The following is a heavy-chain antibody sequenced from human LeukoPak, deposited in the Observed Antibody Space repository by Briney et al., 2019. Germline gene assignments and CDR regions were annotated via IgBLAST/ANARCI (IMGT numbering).Heavy chain of an antibody. V-gene: IGHV1-69*06. CDR1: GGTFSSYA. CDR3: ARERYIAARPDYYYYYMDV. CDR2: IIPIFGTA. J-gene: IGHJ6*03. Sequence: ASVTVSCKASGGTFSSYAISWVRQAPGQGLQWMGRIIPIFGTANYAQKFQGRVTITADKSTSTAYMELSSLRSEDTAVYYCARERYIAARPDYYYYYMDVWGKGTTVTVSS. D-gene: IGHD6-6*01.